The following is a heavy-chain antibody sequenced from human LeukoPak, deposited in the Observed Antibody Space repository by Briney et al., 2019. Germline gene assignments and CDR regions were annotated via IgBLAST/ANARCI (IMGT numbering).Heavy chain of an antibody. Sequence: ASVKVSCKASGYTLTGYYMHWVRQAPGQGLEWMGWINPNSGGTNYAQKFQGRVTMTRDTSISTAYMELSRLRSDDTAVYYCASSYDSSGYYYSWGQGTLVTVSS. D-gene: IGHD3-22*01. V-gene: IGHV1-2*02. CDR1: GYTLTGYY. J-gene: IGHJ4*02. CDR2: INPNSGGT. CDR3: ASSYDSSGYYYS.